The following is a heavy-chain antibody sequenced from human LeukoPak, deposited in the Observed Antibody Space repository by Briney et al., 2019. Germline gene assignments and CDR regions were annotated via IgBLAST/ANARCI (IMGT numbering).Heavy chain of an antibody. V-gene: IGHV3-21*01. CDR2: ISGSSSYL. D-gene: IGHD6-19*01. CDR3: ARDAVTGYSSGWYKPFPFDY. Sequence: PGGSLRLSCAASGFTVSSNYMSWVRQAPGKGLEWVSSISGSSSYLFFADSVKGRFTISRDNTKNSLYLQMNSLRVDDTVVYYCARDAVTGYSSGWYKPFPFDYWGQGSLVTVSS. CDR1: GFTVSSNY. J-gene: IGHJ4*02.